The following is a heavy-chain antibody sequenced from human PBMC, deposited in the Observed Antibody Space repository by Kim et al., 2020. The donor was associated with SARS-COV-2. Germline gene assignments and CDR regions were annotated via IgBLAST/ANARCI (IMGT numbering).Heavy chain of an antibody. J-gene: IGHJ5*02. Sequence: SETLSLTCTVSGGSINSGGYSWSWIRQPPGKGLGYIGYIYHSGATYYNPSLKSRLTMSVDRSKNQFSLHLTSVTAADTAVYYCARNLVRGPLRVCFDPWG. V-gene: IGHV4-30-2*01. CDR1: GGSINSGGYS. CDR2: IYHSGAT. CDR3: ARNLVRGPLRVCFDP. D-gene: IGHD3-10*01.